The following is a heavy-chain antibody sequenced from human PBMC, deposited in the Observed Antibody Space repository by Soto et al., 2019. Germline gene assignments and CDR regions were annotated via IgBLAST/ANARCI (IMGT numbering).Heavy chain of an antibody. D-gene: IGHD3-10*01. CDR3: VLWPPSYFAY. CDR1: GYSFTSHY. V-gene: IGHV1-46*01. Sequence: ASVKVSCKAIGYSFTSHYMHWVRQAPGQGLEWMGTIFPGGVNIAYAQKFKGKVTMTKDTSTNTVYLELHSLTSEDTAVYYCVLWPPSYFAYWGKGTLVPVSS. CDR2: IFPGGVNI. J-gene: IGHJ4*02.